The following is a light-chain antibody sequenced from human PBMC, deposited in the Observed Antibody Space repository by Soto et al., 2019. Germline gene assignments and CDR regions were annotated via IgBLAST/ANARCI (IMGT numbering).Light chain of an antibody. Sequence: QAVLTQPPSASGSPGQSVTISCTGTSSDVGGYNFVSWYQQHPSKAPKLMIYEVSQRPSGVSDRFSGSKSGNTASLTVSGLQAEDEADYYCSSYAGRNNLVFGGGTKVTVL. CDR3: SSYAGRNNLV. J-gene: IGLJ3*02. CDR1: SSDVGGYNF. V-gene: IGLV2-8*01. CDR2: EVS.